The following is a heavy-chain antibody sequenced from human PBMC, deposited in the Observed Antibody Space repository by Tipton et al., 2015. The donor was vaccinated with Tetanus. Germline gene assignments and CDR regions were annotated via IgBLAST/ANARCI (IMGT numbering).Heavy chain of an antibody. CDR2: ISSSSSYI. J-gene: IGHJ6*02. D-gene: IGHD4-17*01. V-gene: IGHV3-21*01. Sequence: SLRLSCAASGFTFSSYSMNWVRQAPGKGLEWVSSISSSSSYIYYADSVKGRFTISRDNAKNSLYLQMNSLRAEDTAVYYCARGLQSDYGDYVWLRYYYYGMDVWGQGTTVTVSS. CDR3: ARGLQSDYGDYVWLRYYYYGMDV. CDR1: GFTFSSYS.